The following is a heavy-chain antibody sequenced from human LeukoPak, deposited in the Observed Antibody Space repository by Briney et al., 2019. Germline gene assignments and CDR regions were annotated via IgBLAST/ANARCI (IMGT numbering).Heavy chain of an antibody. CDR1: GFTFSNYW. J-gene: IGHJ4*02. V-gene: IGHV3-74*01. Sequence: GGSLRLSCAASGFTFSNYWMHWVRQAPGKGLMWVSRIHSDGSATNYADSVKGRFTISRDNAQNTLYLQMNSLSADDTAVYYCARNSGYYIPDYWGQGTLVTVAS. CDR2: IHSDGSAT. CDR3: ARNSGYYIPDY. D-gene: IGHD2/OR15-2a*01.